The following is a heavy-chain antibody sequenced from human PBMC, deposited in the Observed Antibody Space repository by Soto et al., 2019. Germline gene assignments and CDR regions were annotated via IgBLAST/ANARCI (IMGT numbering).Heavy chain of an antibody. CDR3: AKWSRDGYNYGY. CDR2: ISGSGGST. D-gene: IGHD5-12*01. CDR1: GFTFSSYA. Sequence: PGVSLRLSCAASGFTFSSYAMSWVRQAPGKGLEWVSAISGSGGSTYYADSVKGRFTISRDNSKNTLYLQMNSLRAEDTAVYYCAKWSRDGYNYGYWGQGTLVTVSS. J-gene: IGHJ4*02. V-gene: IGHV3-23*01.